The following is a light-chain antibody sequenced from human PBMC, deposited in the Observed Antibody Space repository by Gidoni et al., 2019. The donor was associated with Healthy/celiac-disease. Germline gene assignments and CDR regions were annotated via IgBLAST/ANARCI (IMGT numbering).Light chain of an antibody. J-gene: IGKJ1*01. CDR1: QSLVYSDGNTY. CDR2: KVS. Sequence: DVVLTHTPPSLPVNRGQPASISCRSSQSLVYSDGNTYLHWFQQRPGQSPRRLIDKVSNRDSGVPDRFSGRGSGTDFTLKISRVEAGDVGVYYCMRGTHWPRTFGQGTKVEIK. V-gene: IGKV2-30*01. CDR3: MRGTHWPRT.